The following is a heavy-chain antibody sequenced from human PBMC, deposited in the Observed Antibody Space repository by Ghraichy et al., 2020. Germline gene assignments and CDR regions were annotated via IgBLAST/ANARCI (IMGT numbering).Heavy chain of an antibody. Sequence: GGSLKLSCAASGFTFSSYWMSWVRQAPGKGLEWVANIKQDGSEKYYVDSVKGRFTISRDNAKNSLYLQMNSLRAEDTAVYYCARDRGYSSGWFPSYYYYYGMDVWGQGTTVTVSS. J-gene: IGHJ6*02. V-gene: IGHV3-7*01. CDR1: GFTFSSYW. CDR3: ARDRGYSSGWFPSYYYYYGMDV. CDR2: IKQDGSEK. D-gene: IGHD6-19*01.